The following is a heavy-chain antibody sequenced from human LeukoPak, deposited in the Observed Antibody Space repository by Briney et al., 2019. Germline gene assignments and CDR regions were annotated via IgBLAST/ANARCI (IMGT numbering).Heavy chain of an antibody. V-gene: IGHV4-38-2*02. CDR2: IYHSGNT. D-gene: IGHD3-10*01. Sequence: SETLSLTCTVSGDSISSGHYWGWIRQPPGKGLEWLGSIYHSGNTYYNPSLKSRVTISVDTSKNQFSLKLSSVTAADTAVYYCARELTYYYGSGSYPVYWGQGTLVTVSS. CDR3: ARELTYYYGSGSYPVY. CDR1: GDSISSGHY. J-gene: IGHJ4*02.